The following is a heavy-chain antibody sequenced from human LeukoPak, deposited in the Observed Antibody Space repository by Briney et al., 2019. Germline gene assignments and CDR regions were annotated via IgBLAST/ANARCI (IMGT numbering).Heavy chain of an antibody. CDR2: IYYSGST. D-gene: IGHD3-10*01. V-gene: IGHV4-59*11. CDR1: GGSISSHY. Sequence: SETLSLTCTVSGGSISSHYWSWIRQPPGKGLEWIGYIYYSGSTNYNPSLKSRVTISVDTSKNQFSLKLSSVTAADTAVYYCARYYYGLGSYYPASFDYWGQGTLVTVSS. CDR3: ARYYYGLGSYYPASFDY. J-gene: IGHJ4*02.